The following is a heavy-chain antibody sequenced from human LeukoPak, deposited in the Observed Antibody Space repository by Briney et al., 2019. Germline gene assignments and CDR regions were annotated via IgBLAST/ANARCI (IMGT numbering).Heavy chain of an antibody. CDR1: GFTFSSYS. D-gene: IGHD3-10*01. V-gene: IGHV3-48*04. J-gene: IGHJ4*02. CDR2: ITSGSSII. Sequence: GGSLRLSCAASGFTFSSYSMNWVRQAPGKGLEWVSYITSGSSIISYADSVKGRFTISRDNAKNSLYLQMNSLRAEDTAVYYCARDLYYYGPGSPFDYWGQGTLVTVSS. CDR3: ARDLYYYGPGSPFDY.